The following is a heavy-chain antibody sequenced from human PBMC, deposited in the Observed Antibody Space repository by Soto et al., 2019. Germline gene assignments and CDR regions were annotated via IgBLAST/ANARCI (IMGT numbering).Heavy chain of an antibody. D-gene: IGHD1-26*01. CDR2: ISYDGSNK. CDR3: AKAEGPTRSNSSSYYLPPAAYYYYYGMDV. V-gene: IGHV3-30*18. CDR1: GFTFSSYG. Sequence: LRLSCAASGFTFSSYGMHWVRQAPGKGLEWVAVISYDGSNKYYADSVKGRFTISRDNSKNTLYLQMNSLRAEDTAVYYCAKAEGPTRSNSSSYYLPPAAYYYYYGMDVWGQGTTVTVSS. J-gene: IGHJ6*02.